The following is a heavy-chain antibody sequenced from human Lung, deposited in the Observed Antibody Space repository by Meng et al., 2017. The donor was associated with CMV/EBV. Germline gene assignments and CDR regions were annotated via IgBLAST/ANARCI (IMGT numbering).Heavy chain of an antibody. V-gene: IGHV3-30*04. Sequence: GESLKISCAASGFTFSSFAIHWVRQAPGKGLDWVAVVSYEGTKTYYSDSVKGRFTLSRDNSKNTMYMEMSSLGYEDTAMYYCARARFDGGMGVWGQGTTVTVSS. D-gene: IGHD5-24*01. CDR2: VSYEGTKT. J-gene: IGHJ6*02. CDR3: ARARFDGGMGV. CDR1: GFTFSSFA.